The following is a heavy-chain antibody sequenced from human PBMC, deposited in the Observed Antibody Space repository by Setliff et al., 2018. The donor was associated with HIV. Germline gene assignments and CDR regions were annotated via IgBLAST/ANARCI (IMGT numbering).Heavy chain of an antibody. Sequence: HPGGSLRLSCTTSGFTFNEYAMTWVRQAPDKGLEWVGFIRSKAYGGTTEYAASVKGRFTISRDDSKSIAYLQMDSLKTEDTAVYYCTRQQRYYFDYWGQGTLVTVSS. CDR2: IRSKAYGGTT. CDR1: GFTFNEYA. J-gene: IGHJ4*02. D-gene: IGHD6-25*01. CDR3: TRQQRYYFDY. V-gene: IGHV3-49*04.